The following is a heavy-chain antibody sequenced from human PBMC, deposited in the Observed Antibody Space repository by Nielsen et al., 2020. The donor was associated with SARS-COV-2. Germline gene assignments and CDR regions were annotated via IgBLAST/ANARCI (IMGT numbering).Heavy chain of an antibody. CDR1: GGSISSFY. Sequence: SETLSPTCTVSGGSISSFYWSWIRQPPGKGLEWIGYIYYSGSTNYNPSLKSRVTISVDASKNQFSLKLSSVTAADTAVYYCARAARNWFDPWGQGTLVTVSS. J-gene: IGHJ5*02. CDR2: IYYSGST. V-gene: IGHV4-59*08. D-gene: IGHD6-25*01. CDR3: ARAARNWFDP.